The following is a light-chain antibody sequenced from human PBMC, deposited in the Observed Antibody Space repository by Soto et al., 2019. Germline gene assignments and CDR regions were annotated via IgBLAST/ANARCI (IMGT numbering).Light chain of an antibody. CDR1: QSINTW. V-gene: IGKV1-5*03. CDR3: QQYNTYSRT. J-gene: IGKJ1*01. Sequence: DIPMTQSPSTLSASVGDRVTITCRASQSINTWLAWYQQNPGEAPKLLIYEGFTLERGVPSRFSGRGSGPEFTLTISSLQPDDFATFYCQQYNTYSRTFGQGTKVEVK. CDR2: EGF.